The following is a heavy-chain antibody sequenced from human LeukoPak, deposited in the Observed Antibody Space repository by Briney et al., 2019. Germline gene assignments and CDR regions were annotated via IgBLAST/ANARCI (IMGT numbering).Heavy chain of an antibody. Sequence: SETLSLTCTVSGGSISTSSYYWGWVRQPPGKGLEWIGSIYYSGSTYYNPSLKSRVTISVDTSKNQFSLKLSSVTAADTAVYYCARGKGGMWLVTLFFGYWGQGTLVTVSS. CDR1: GGSISTSSYY. D-gene: IGHD6-19*01. CDR2: IYYSGST. CDR3: ARGKGGMWLVTLFFGY. J-gene: IGHJ4*02. V-gene: IGHV4-39*07.